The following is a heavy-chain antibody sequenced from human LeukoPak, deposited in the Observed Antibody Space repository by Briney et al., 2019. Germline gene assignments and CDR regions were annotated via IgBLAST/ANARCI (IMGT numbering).Heavy chain of an antibody. Sequence: GGSLRLSCAASGFTFSSYAMSWVRQAPGKGLERVSAISGSGGSTYYADSVKGRFTISRDNSKNTLYLQMNSLRAEDTAVYYCAKTGPYDILTGYYFVPGSDYYGMDVWGQGTTVTVSS. CDR3: AKTGPYDILTGYYFVPGSDYYGMDV. J-gene: IGHJ6*02. CDR1: GFTFSSYA. V-gene: IGHV3-23*01. CDR2: ISGSGGST. D-gene: IGHD3-9*01.